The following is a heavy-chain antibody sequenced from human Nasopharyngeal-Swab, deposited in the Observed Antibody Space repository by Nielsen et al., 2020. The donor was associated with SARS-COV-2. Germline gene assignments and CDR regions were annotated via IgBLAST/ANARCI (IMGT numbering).Heavy chain of an antibody. CDR2: ISSSSTTT. D-gene: IGHD6-13*01. CDR1: GFTFSDYY. V-gene: IGHV3-11*06. J-gene: IGHJ4*02. Sequence: GESLKISCAASGFTFSDYYMSWIRQAPGEGLKWVSYISSSSTTTNYADSVKGRFTISRDNAKNSLYLQMNSLRAEDTAVYYCARGRVYDDYWGQGTLVTVSS. CDR3: ARGRVYDDY.